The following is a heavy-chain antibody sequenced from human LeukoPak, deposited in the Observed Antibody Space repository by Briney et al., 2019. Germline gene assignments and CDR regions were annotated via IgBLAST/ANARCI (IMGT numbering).Heavy chain of an antibody. V-gene: IGHV4-34*01. D-gene: IGHD6-19*01. J-gene: IGHJ4*02. CDR1: GGSFSGYY. Sequence: SETPSLTCAGYGGSFSGYYWSGIRQPPGKGLEWSGEINHSGSTNYNPSLKSRVTISVDTSKHPFSLKLSSVTAADTAVYYCARGSGWYIYFDYWGQGTLVTVSS. CDR2: INHSGST. CDR3: ARGSGWYIYFDY.